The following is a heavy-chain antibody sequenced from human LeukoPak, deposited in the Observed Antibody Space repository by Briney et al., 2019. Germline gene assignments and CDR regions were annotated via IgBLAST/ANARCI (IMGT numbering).Heavy chain of an antibody. D-gene: IGHD1-1*01. V-gene: IGHV3-23*01. Sequence: GGSLRLSCAAPGLTISSSGMSWVRPAPGKGMEWGSAISGSGDRIHYADSVRGRFTISRDTSKDTLYPQMNSLRADDTAVYYCARDGFNDRSGDNDGFDMWGQGTMVTVSS. J-gene: IGHJ3*02. CDR3: ARDGFNDRSGDNDGFDM. CDR1: GLTISSSG. CDR2: ISGSGDRI.